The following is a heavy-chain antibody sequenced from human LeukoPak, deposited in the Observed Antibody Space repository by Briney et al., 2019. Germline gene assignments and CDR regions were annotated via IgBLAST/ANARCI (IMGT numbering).Heavy chain of an antibody. J-gene: IGHJ1*01. CDR3: AKVEDYYDSSGYSRDEYFQH. D-gene: IGHD3-22*01. CDR2: ISGSRGST. CDR1: GFTFSNYA. V-gene: IGHV3-23*01. Sequence: GGSLRLSCVASGFTFSNYAMSWVRQAPGKGLEWVSGISGSRGSTHYTDSAKGRLTFSRDNSKNTLYLQMNSLRAEDTAVYYCAKVEDYYDSSGYSRDEYFQHWGQGTLVTVSS.